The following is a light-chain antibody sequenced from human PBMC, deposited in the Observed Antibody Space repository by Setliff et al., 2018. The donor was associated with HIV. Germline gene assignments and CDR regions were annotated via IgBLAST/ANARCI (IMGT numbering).Light chain of an antibody. J-gene: IGLJ1*01. Sequence: SALTQPASVSGSLGQSITMSCTGTSRDVGGHNYVSWYQQHPGKAPKLMIYDVSNRPSGVSNRFSGSKSGSTASLTISGLQAEDEADYYCSSFTSSNIYVFGTGTKVTVL. CDR2: DVS. CDR1: SRDVGGHNY. V-gene: IGLV2-14*03. CDR3: SSFTSSNIYV.